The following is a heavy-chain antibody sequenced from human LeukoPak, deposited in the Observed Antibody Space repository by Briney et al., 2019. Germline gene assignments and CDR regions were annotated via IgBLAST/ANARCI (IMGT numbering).Heavy chain of an antibody. CDR1: GGSIISSTYY. CDR2: IYYTGST. D-gene: IGHD2-8*02. J-gene: IGHJ4*02. CDR3: ARDLGTGGGHFDY. V-gene: IGHV4-39*07. Sequence: PSETLSLTCTVSGGSIISSTYYWGWIRQPPGKGLEWTGSIYYTGSTYYNPSLKSRVTISVDTSKNQFSLKLSSVTAADTAVYYCARDLGTGGGHFDYWGQGTLVTVSS.